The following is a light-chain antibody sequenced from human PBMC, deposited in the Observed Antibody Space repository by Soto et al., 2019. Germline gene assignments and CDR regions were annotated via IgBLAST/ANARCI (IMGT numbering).Light chain of an antibody. J-gene: IGKJ1*01. Sequence: DIHMTQSPSALSAVIGDRVTITCRASRAIGDRLAWFQQKPGKANRFLIQTASNLQGGVPSRFSGSGSGTEFILSINSLQPEDIGTYYCLQVYSFPRTVGQGTKVDIK. CDR3: LQVYSFPRT. CDR1: RAIGDR. V-gene: IGKV1-12*01. CDR2: TAS.